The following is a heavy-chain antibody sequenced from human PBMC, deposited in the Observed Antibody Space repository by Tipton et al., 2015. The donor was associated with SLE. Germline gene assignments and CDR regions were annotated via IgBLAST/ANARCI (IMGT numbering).Heavy chain of an antibody. V-gene: IGHV1-18*01. J-gene: IGHJ6*02. D-gene: IGHD1-14*01. Sequence: QSGAEVKKPGASVKVSCKASGYTFTSYGISWVRQAPGQGLEWMGWISTYNGNTHYAQNLQGRVTMTTYTSTSTAYMELRSLRSDDTAVDYCAREVYSGSYYYFYGMDVWGQGTTVTISS. CDR2: ISTYNGNT. CDR3: AREVYSGSYYYFYGMDV. CDR1: GYTFTSYG.